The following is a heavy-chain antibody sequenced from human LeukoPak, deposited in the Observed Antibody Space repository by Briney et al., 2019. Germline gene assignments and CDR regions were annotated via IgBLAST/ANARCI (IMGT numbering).Heavy chain of an antibody. CDR1: GGTFSSYA. J-gene: IGHJ4*02. V-gene: IGHV1-69*13. Sequence: ASVKVSCKASGGTFSSYAISWVRQAPGQGLEWMGGIIPIFGTANYAQKFQGRVTITADESTSTAYMELSSLRSEDTAVYYCARGVRFLEWLLNYWGQGTLVTVSS. D-gene: IGHD3-3*01. CDR3: ARGVRFLEWLLNY. CDR2: IIPIFGTA.